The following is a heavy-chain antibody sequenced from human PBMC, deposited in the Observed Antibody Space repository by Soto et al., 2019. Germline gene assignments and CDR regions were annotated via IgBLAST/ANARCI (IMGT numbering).Heavy chain of an antibody. V-gene: IGHV4-59*08. CDR1: GGSISSYY. D-gene: IGHD6-19*01. J-gene: IGHJ6*03. CDR3: ARGEYSSGWYYYMDV. Sequence: PSETLSLTCTVSGGSISSYYWSWIRQPPGKGLEWIGYINYSGSTNYNPSLKSRVTISVDTSKNQFSLRLSSVTAADTAVYYCARGEYSSGWYYYMDVWGKGTTVTVSS. CDR2: INYSGST.